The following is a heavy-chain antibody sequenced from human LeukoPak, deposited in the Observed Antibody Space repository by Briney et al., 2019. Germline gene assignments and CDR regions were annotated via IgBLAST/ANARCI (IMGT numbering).Heavy chain of an antibody. V-gene: IGHV3-30*18. Sequence: PGGSLRLSCAASGFTFSSYGMHWVRQAPGKGLEWVAVISYDGSNKYYADSVKGRFTISRDNSKNTLYLQMNSLRAEDTAVYYCAKDRLYYGSLDYWGQGTLVTVSS. CDR1: GFTFSSYG. D-gene: IGHD3-10*01. CDR3: AKDRLYYGSLDY. CDR2: ISYDGSNK. J-gene: IGHJ4*02.